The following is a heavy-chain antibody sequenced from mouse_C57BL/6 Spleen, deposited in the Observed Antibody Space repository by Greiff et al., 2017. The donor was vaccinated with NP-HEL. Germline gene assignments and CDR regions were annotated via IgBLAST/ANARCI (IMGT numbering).Heavy chain of an antibody. CDR1: GYTFTSYG. V-gene: IGHV1-81*01. Sequence: QVQLQQSGAELARPGASVKLSCKASGYTFTSYGISWVKQRPGQGLEWIGEIYPRSGNTYYNEKFKGKATLTADKSSSTAYMELRSLTSEDSAVYFCARESREYCDVWGTGTTVTVSS. CDR3: ARESREYCDV. J-gene: IGHJ1*03. CDR2: IYPRSGNT.